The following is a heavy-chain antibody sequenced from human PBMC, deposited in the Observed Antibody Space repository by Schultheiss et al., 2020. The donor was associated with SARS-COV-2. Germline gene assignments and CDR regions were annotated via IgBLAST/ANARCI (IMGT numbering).Heavy chain of an antibody. V-gene: IGHV1-8*02. CDR3: ARGEVGYNSPDY. Sequence: ASVKVSCKASGYTFTSYDINWVRQATGQGLEWMGWMNPNSGNTGYAQKFQGRVTMTTDTSTSTAYMELRSLRSDDTAVYYCARGEVGYNSPDYWGQGTLVTVSS. J-gene: IGHJ4*02. CDR2: MNPNSGNT. D-gene: IGHD5-24*01. CDR1: GYTFTSYD.